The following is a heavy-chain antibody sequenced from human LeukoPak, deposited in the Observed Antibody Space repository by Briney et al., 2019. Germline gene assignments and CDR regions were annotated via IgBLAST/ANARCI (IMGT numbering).Heavy chain of an antibody. J-gene: IGHJ4*02. Sequence: GGSLRLSCAASGFSFSIYAMSWVRQAPGKGLEWVSVNSGRGGSTYYGSGSSTYYADSVKGRFTLSRDNTKNTLYLQMNSLRVEDTAVYYCAKQPMARGVPSPNFDYWSQGTLVTVSS. D-gene: IGHD3-10*01. V-gene: IGHV3-23*01. CDR1: GFSFSIYA. CDR3: AKQPMARGVPSPNFDY. CDR2: NSGRGGSTYYGSGSST.